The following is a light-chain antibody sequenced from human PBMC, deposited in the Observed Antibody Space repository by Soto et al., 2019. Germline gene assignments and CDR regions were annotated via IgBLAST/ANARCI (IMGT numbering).Light chain of an antibody. CDR1: QSISSN. CDR3: QQYDKWPPIT. V-gene: IGKV3-15*01. J-gene: IGKJ5*01. Sequence: EIVLTQSPATLCVSPGERATLSCRASQSISSNLAWYQQKPGQAPRLVIYGVFSRASGIPARFSGSGSGTEFTLTISSLQSEDFAVYYCQQYDKWPPITFGQGTRLEI. CDR2: GVF.